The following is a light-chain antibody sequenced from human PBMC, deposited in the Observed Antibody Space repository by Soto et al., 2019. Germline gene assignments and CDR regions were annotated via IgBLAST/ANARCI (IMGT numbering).Light chain of an antibody. Sequence: QSALTQPRSVSGSPGQSVTISCTGTSSDVGGYNYVSWYQQHPGKAPKLMIYDVSKRPSGVPDRFSGSKSGNTASLTISGLQAEDEADYYCCSYAGSYTPLYVFGTGTKVNVL. V-gene: IGLV2-11*01. CDR2: DVS. CDR1: SSDVGGYNY. CDR3: CSYAGSYTPLYV. J-gene: IGLJ1*01.